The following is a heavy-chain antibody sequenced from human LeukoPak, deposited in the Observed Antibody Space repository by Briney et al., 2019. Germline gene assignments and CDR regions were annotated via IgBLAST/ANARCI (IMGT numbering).Heavy chain of an antibody. CDR1: GFTFSSYW. D-gene: IGHD2-2*01. J-gene: IGHJ4*02. Sequence: GGSLRLSCAASGFTFSSYWMSWVRQAPGKGLEWVANIKQDGSEKYYVDSVKGRFTISRDNSKNTLYPQMNSLRAEDTAVYYCARVRGWVVPAAIDYWGQGTLVTVSS. CDR2: IKQDGSEK. V-gene: IGHV3-7*01. CDR3: ARVRGWVVPAAIDY.